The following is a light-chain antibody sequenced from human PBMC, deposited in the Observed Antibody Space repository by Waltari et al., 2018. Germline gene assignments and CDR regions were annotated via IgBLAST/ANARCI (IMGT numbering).Light chain of an antibody. CDR1: QSVSSN. CDR2: GAS. J-gene: IGKJ4*01. Sequence: EIVMTQSPATLSVSPGERATLSCRASQSVSSNLAWYQQKPGQAPRLLIYGASTRATGIPARFSGRGSGTEFTLTIRSLQSEDFAVYYCQQYNNWPPLTFGGGTK. CDR3: QQYNNWPPLT. V-gene: IGKV3-15*01.